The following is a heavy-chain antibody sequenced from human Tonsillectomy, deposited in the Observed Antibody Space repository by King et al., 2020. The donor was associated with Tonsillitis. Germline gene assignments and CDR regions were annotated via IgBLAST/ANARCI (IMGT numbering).Heavy chain of an antibody. Sequence: VQLVESGGGLVQSGGSLRLSCAASGFTFSRYWMHWVRQAPGKGLVWVSRINSDGSSTSYADSVKGRFTISRDNAKNTLYLQMNSLRADDTAVYYRVRVDTGVAWGLWGQGTLVTVSS. CDR2: INSDGSST. J-gene: IGHJ4*02. CDR1: GFTFSRYW. CDR3: VRVDTGVAWGL. V-gene: IGHV3-74*01. D-gene: IGHD3-16*01.